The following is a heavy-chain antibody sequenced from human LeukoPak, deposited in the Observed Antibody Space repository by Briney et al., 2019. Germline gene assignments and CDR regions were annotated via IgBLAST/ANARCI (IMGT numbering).Heavy chain of an antibody. CDR3: ARLTSYYYDSSGYYYTGRFDY. CDR2: INPNSGGT. V-gene: IGHV1-2*02. CDR1: GYTFTGYY. D-gene: IGHD3-22*01. Sequence: ASVKVSCKASGYTFTGYYMHWVRQAPGQGLEWMGWINPNSGGTNYAQKFQGRVTMTRDTSISTAYMELSSLRSEDTAVYYCARLTSYYYDSSGYYYTGRFDYWGQGTLVTVSS. J-gene: IGHJ4*02.